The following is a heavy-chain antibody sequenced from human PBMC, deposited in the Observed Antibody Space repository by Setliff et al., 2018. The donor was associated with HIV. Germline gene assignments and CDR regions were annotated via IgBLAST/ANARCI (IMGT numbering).Heavy chain of an antibody. V-gene: IGHV1-2*02. CDR1: GYTFTDYY. D-gene: IGHD6-13*01. Sequence: ASVKVSCKSSGYTFTDYYIHWVRQAPGQGLEWMGWINPDSGGTNYAQKFQGRVTMTRDTSLNTDYMEVRSLRSDDTAVYYCATDLGSHALDPWGQGTLVTVSS. CDR3: ATDLGSHALDP. CDR2: INPDSGGT. J-gene: IGHJ5*02.